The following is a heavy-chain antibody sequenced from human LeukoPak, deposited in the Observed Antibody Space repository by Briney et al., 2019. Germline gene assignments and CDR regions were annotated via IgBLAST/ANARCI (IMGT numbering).Heavy chain of an antibody. Sequence: GGSLRLSCVASGFTFSSYAMHWVRQAPGKGLEWVSIVSSGSSAIFSADALKGRFTISRDDAKNLLYLDMNSLRAEDTAVYYCARGHTAVTRHFDFWGQGTLVTVSS. CDR2: VSSGSSAI. CDR1: GFTFSSYA. V-gene: IGHV3-21*01. J-gene: IGHJ4*02. D-gene: IGHD4-17*01. CDR3: ARGHTAVTRHFDF.